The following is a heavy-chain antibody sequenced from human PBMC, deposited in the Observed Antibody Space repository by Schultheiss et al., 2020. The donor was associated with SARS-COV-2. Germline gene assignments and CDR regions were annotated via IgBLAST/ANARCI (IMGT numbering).Heavy chain of an antibody. CDR3: ARPQFGVVDY. Sequence: ASVKVSCKASGYIFTNYGLSWVRQAPGQGLEWMGWISVVDGNTHYAQNFQGRLTMTTDTSTSTAYMELRSLRSDDTAVYYCARPQFGVVDYWGQGTLVTVSS. D-gene: IGHD3-3*01. CDR1: GYIFTNYG. J-gene: IGHJ4*02. CDR2: ISVVDGNT. V-gene: IGHV1-18*01.